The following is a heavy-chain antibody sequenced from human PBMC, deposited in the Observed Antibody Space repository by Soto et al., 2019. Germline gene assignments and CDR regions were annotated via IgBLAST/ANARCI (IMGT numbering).Heavy chain of an antibody. Sequence: QLQLQESGPGLVKPSETLSLTCTVSGGSISSSSYYWGWIRQPPGKGLEWIGSIHYSGSTYNNPSLKSRVTISVDTSKNQFSLKLSSVTAADTAVYYCARKGPGYGDYDLGAFDIWGQGTMVTVSS. CDR2: IHYSGST. CDR1: GGSISSSSYY. D-gene: IGHD4-17*01. V-gene: IGHV4-39*01. J-gene: IGHJ3*02. CDR3: ARKGPGYGDYDLGAFDI.